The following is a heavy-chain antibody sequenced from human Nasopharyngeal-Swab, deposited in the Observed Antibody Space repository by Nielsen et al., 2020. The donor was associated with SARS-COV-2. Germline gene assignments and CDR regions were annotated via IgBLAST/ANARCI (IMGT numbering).Heavy chain of an antibody. D-gene: IGHD2-2*02. CDR3: ARDYTAIPSVMRNYYYYGMDV. J-gene: IGHJ6*02. V-gene: IGHV1-18*01. CDR2: ISAYNDNT. Sequence: WVRQAPGQGLEWMGWISAYNDNTNYAQKLQVRVTMTTDTSTSSDYMELSSLRSDDTAVYYCARDYTAIPSVMRNYYYYGMDVWGQGTTVTVSS.